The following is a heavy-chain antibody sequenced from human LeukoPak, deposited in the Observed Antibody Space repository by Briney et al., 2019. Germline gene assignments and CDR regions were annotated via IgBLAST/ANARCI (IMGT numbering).Heavy chain of an antibody. CDR2: IKQAGSVR. CDR3: ATGGITVRQGFAY. D-gene: IGHD4-17*01. V-gene: IGHV3-7*03. CDR1: AFIFSGHL. J-gene: IGHJ4*02. Sequence: PGGSLTLSCEGSAFIFSGHLMNWVRQTPGKGLDGVASIKQAGSVRQYVDSVKGGCSISRDNTKGSLFLQLNSLRAEATAVYYFATGGITVRQGFAYWGQGTLVPVSS.